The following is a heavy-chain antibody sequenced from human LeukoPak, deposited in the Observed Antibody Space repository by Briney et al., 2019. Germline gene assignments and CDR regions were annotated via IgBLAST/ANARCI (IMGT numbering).Heavy chain of an antibody. J-gene: IGHJ4*02. V-gene: IGHV3-53*01. CDR3: ARLIQLWPD. CDR2: IYSGGST. Sequence: GGPLRLSCAASRFTLSNYWMSWVRQAPGKGLEWVSVIYSGGSTYYADSVKGRFTISRDNSKNTLYLQMNSLRAEDTAVYYCARLIQLWPDWGQGTPVTVSS. CDR1: RFTLSNYW. D-gene: IGHD5-18*01.